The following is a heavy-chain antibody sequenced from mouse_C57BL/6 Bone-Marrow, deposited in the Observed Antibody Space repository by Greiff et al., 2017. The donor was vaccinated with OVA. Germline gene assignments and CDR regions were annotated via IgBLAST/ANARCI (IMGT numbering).Heavy chain of an antibody. CDR2: IWSGGST. D-gene: IGHD3-2*02. CDR1: GLSLTSYG. CDR3: ARKGDSSGLYAMDY. Sequence: VQLKQSGPGLVQPSQSLSITCTVSGLSLTSYGVHWVRQSPGKGLEWLGVIWSGGSTDYNAAFISRLSISKDNSKSQVFFKMNSLQADDTAIYYWARKGDSSGLYAMDYWGQGTSVTVSS. V-gene: IGHV2-2*01. J-gene: IGHJ4*01.